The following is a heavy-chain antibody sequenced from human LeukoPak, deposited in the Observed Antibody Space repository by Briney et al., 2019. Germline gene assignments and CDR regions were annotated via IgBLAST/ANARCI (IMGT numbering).Heavy chain of an antibody. V-gene: IGHV3-7*01. D-gene: IGHD3-3*01. CDR3: ARAPREWLLGYYFDY. J-gene: IGHJ4*02. CDR2: IKLDGSEK. Sequence: GGSLRLSCAASGFTFSSYWMSWVRQAPGKGLEWVANIKLDGSEKYYVDSVKGRFTISRDNAKNSLYLQMNSLRVEDTAVYYCARAPREWLLGYYFDYWGQGTLVTVSS. CDR1: GFTFSSYW.